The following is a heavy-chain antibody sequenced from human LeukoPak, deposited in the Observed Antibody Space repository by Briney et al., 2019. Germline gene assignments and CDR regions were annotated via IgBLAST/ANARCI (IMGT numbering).Heavy chain of an antibody. V-gene: IGHV1-2*02. J-gene: IGHJ5*02. Sequence: ASVKVSCKASGYTFTGYYMHWVRQAPGQGLEWMGWINPNSGGTNYAQKFQGRVTMTRDTSISTAHMELSRLRSDDTAVYYCARDATVTTNWFDPWGQGTLVTVSS. CDR3: ARDATVTTNWFDP. CDR1: GYTFTGYY. D-gene: IGHD4-11*01. CDR2: INPNSGGT.